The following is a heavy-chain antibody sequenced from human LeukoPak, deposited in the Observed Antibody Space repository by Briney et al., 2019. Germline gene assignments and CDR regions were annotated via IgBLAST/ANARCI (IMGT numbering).Heavy chain of an antibody. Sequence: GGSLRLSCAASGFTFSSYSMNWVRQAPGKGLEWVSSISSSSSYIYYADSVKGRFTISRDNAKNSLYLQMNSLRAEDTAVYYCARDARCCSSTSRYQNACGMDVWGQGTTVTVSS. D-gene: IGHD2-2*01. V-gene: IGHV3-21*01. CDR3: ARDARCCSSTSRYQNACGMDV. CDR2: ISSSSSYI. J-gene: IGHJ6*02. CDR1: GFTFSSYS.